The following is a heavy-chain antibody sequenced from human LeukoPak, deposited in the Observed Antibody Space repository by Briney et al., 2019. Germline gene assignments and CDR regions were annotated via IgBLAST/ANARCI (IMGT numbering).Heavy chain of an antibody. J-gene: IGHJ4*02. V-gene: IGHV1-2*02. CDR1: GYTFTGYY. Sequence: ASVKVSCKVSGYTFTGYYMHWVRQAPGQGLEWMGWINANSGGTNYAQKFQGRVTMTRDTSISTAYMELSRLRSDDTAVYYCARTWGFWSGYYDYWGQGTLVTVSS. CDR3: ARTWGFWSGYYDY. CDR2: INANSGGT. D-gene: IGHD3-3*01.